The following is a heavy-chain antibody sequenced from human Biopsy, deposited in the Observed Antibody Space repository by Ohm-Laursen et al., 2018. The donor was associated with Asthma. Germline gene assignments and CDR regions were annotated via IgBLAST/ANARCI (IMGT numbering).Heavy chain of an antibody. V-gene: IGHV1-69*13. J-gene: IGHJ4*02. CDR3: ARKAGSCISRTCYSLDF. CDR1: GGTFNTYV. D-gene: IGHD2-2*01. CDR2: INSVFGTT. Sequence: VKISCKSLGGTFNTYVIGWVRQAPGQGLEWMGGINSVFGTTTYPQKFQDRVTITADDSTSTVYMGLSSLRSEDTAVYYCARKAGSCISRTCYSLDFWGQGTLVTASS.